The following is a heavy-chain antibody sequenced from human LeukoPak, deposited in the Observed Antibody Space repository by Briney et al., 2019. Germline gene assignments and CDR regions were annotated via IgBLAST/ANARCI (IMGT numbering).Heavy chain of an antibody. Sequence: PGGSLRLSCAASGFTFSSYSMNWVRQAPGKGLEWVSYISSSSSTIYYADSVKGRFTISRDNAKNSLYLQMNSLRAEDTAVYYCARDGYSYGSGRNYWGQGTLVTVSS. CDR3: ARDGYSYGSGRNY. D-gene: IGHD5-18*01. CDR2: ISSSSSTI. J-gene: IGHJ4*02. V-gene: IGHV3-48*01. CDR1: GFTFSSYS.